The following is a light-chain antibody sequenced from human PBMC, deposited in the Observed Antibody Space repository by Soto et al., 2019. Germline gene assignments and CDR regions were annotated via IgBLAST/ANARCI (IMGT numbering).Light chain of an antibody. V-gene: IGLV4-69*01. J-gene: IGLJ3*02. CDR2: LNSDGSH. CDR1: SGHSSYT. Sequence: QPVLTQSPSASASLGASVKLTRTLSSGHSSYTIAWHQQQPEKGPRYLMTLNSDGSHSKGDGIPDRFSGSSSGAERYLSISSLQSEDEADYYCQTWGTGIEVFGGGTKLTVL. CDR3: QTWGTGIEV.